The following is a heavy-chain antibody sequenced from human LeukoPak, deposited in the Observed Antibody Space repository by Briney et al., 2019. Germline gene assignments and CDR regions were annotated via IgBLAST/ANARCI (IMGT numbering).Heavy chain of an antibody. J-gene: IGHJ1*01. CDR3: ARVALAAAAEYFQH. CDR2: IIPIFGTA. CDR1: GGTFSIYA. V-gene: IGHV1-69*01. D-gene: IGHD6-13*01. Sequence: ASVKVSCKASGGTFSIYAISWVRQAPGQGLEWMGGIIPIFGTANYAQKFQGRVTITADESTSTAYMELSSLRSEDTAVYYCARVALAAAAEYFQHWGQGTLVTVSS.